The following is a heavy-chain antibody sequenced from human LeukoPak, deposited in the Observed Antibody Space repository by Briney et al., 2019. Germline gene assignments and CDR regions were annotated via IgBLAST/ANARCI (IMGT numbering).Heavy chain of an antibody. V-gene: IGHV4-39*01. J-gene: IGHJ4*02. CDR1: GGSISSSSYY. D-gene: IGHD3-10*01. CDR2: INHSGST. CDR3: ARHFSSYGSGSPIRY. Sequence: PSETLSLTCTVSGGSISSSSYYWSWIRQPPGKGLEWIGEINHSGSTNYNPSLKSRVTISVDTSKNQFSLKLSSATAADTAVYYCARHFSSYGSGSPIRYWGQGTLVTVSS.